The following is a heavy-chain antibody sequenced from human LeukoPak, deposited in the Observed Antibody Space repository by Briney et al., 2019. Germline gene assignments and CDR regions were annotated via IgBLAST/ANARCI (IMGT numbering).Heavy chain of an antibody. D-gene: IGHD6-19*01. CDR3: AKVTSRIAVAGPSFDY. J-gene: IGHJ4*02. CDR1: GFTFSSYA. CDR2: ISGSGGST. Sequence: RGSLRLSCAASGFTFSSYAMSWVRQAPGKGLEWVSAISGSGGSTYYADSVKGRFTISRDNSKNTLYLQMNSLRAEDTAVYYCAKVTSRIAVAGPSFDYWGQGTLVTVSS. V-gene: IGHV3-23*01.